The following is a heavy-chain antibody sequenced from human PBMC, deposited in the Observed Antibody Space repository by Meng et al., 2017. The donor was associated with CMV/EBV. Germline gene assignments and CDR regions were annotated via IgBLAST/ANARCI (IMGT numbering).Heavy chain of an antibody. D-gene: IGHD6-19*01. V-gene: IGHV3-9*01. CDR3: AKDAAPSIAVAGAYYFDY. J-gene: IGHJ4*02. Sequence: LSLTCAASGFTFDDYAMHWVRQAPGKGLEWVSGISWNSGSIGYGDSVKGRFTISRDNAKNSLYLQMNSLRAEDTALYYCAKDAAPSIAVAGAYYFDYWGQGTLVTVSS. CDR2: ISWNSGSI. CDR1: GFTFDDYA.